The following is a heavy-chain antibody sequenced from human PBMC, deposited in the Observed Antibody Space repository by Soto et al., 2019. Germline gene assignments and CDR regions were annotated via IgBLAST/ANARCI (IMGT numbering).Heavy chain of an antibody. D-gene: IGHD6-13*01. J-gene: IGHJ5*02. CDR2: IYYSGST. CDR3: ARGRYSSSWYWFDP. V-gene: IGHV4-61*01. Sequence: SETLSLTCTVSGGSVSSGSYYRSWIRQPPGKGLEWIGYIYYSGSTNYNPSLKSRVTISVDTSKNQFSLKLSSVTAADTAVYYCARGRYSSSWYWFDPWGLGTLVT. CDR1: GGSVSSGSYY.